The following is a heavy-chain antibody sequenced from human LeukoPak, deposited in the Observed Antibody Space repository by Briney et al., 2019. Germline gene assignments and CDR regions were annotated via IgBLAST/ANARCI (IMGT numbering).Heavy chain of an antibody. V-gene: IGHV4-4*02. CDR2: IYHSGST. CDR3: ARLTTVVTLSDAFDI. D-gene: IGHD4-23*01. J-gene: IGHJ3*02. CDR1: GGSISSSNW. Sequence: PSGTLSLTCAVSGGSISSSNWWSWVRQPPGKGLEWIGEIYHSGSTNYNPSLESRVTISVDKSKNQFSLKLSSVTAADTAVYYCARLTTVVTLSDAFDIWGQGTMVTVSS.